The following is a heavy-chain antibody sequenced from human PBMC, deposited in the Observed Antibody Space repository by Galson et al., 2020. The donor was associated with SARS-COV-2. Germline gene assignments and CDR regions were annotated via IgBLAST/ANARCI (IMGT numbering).Heavy chain of an antibody. J-gene: IGHJ4*02. V-gene: IGHV4-39*01. CDR2: IYYSGST. CDR1: GGSISSSSYY. D-gene: IGHD3-10*01. Sequence: SETLSLTCTVSGGSISSSSYYWGWIRQPPGKGLEWIGSIYYSGSTYYNPSLKSRVTISVDTSKNQFSLKLSSVTAADTAVYYCARRGITMVRGVIPDFDYWGQGTLVTVSS. CDR3: ARRGITMVRGVIPDFDY.